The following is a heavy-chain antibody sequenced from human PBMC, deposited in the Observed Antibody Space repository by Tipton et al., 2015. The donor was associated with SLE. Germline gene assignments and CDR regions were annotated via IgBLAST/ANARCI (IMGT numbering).Heavy chain of an antibody. Sequence: TLSLTCTVSGDSITSITRTNWWSWVRQPPGKGLEWIGEIFHSGSTNYRPSLKSRVIISVDKSKNQFSLKLTSVTAADTAVYYCARYADWGQLHYLDYWGQGTLVTVSS. CDR1: GDSITSITRTNW. CDR3: ARYADWGQLHYLDY. CDR2: IFHSGST. J-gene: IGHJ4*02. V-gene: IGHV4-4*02. D-gene: IGHD7-27*01.